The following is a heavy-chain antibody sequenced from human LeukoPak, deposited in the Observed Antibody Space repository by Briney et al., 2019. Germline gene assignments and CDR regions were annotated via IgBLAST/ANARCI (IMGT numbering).Heavy chain of an antibody. D-gene: IGHD4-11*01. CDR2: ISAYNGNA. J-gene: IGHJ5*02. CDR3: ARVRTTVNRFDP. CDR1: GYTFTNYG. V-gene: IGHV1-18*01. Sequence: GASVKVSCKASGYTFTNYGISWVRQAPGQGLEGMGWISAYNGNANYAQKLQGRVTMTTDTSTNTAYMELRSLRSDDTAVYYCARVRTTVNRFDPWGQGTLVTVSS.